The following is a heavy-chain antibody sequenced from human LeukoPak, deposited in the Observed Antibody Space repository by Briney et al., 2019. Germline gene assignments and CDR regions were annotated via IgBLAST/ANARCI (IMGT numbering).Heavy chain of an antibody. CDR3: ARASGSYWWFDS. V-gene: IGHV3-11*01. J-gene: IGHJ5*01. D-gene: IGHD1-26*01. CDR2: ISSSGDTI. CDR1: GFTFSDYY. Sequence: PGGSLRLSCAASGFTFSDYYMSWIRQAPGKGLEWISYISSSGDTIFYADSVKGRFTISRDNAKNSLYLQMNSLRADDTAVYYCARASGSYWWFDSWGQGTLVTVSS.